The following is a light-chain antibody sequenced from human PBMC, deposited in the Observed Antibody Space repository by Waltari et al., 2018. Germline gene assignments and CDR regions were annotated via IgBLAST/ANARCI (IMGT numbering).Light chain of an antibody. V-gene: IGLV2-14*03. CDR2: DVS. CDR1: SSDVGTYNY. J-gene: IGLJ2*01. Sequence: QSALTQPASVSGSPGQSITISCTGTSSDVGTYNYVSWYQQHPGKAPKLMIYDVSNRPSWVSDPFSGSKSGNPASLTISGLQAEDEADYYCNSYSSSSSLVLFGGGTKLTVV. CDR3: NSYSSSSSLVL.